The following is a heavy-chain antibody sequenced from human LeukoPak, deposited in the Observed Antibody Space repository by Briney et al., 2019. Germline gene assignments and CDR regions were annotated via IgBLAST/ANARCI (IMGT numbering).Heavy chain of an antibody. V-gene: IGHV1-69*13. CDR2: IIPIFGTA. J-gene: IGHJ5*02. CDR3: ARVNGEGIAHLKGWFDP. CDR1: GYTFTSYG. Sequence: SVKVSCKASGYTFTSYGISWVRQAPGQGLEWMGGIIPIFGTANYAQKFQGRVTITADESTSTAYMELSSLRSEDTAVYYCARVNGEGIAHLKGWFDPWGQGTLVTVSS. D-gene: IGHD6-13*01.